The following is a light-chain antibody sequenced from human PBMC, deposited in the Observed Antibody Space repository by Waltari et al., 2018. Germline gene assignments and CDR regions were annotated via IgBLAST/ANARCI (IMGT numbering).Light chain of an antibody. Sequence: DIVMTQSPDSLAVSLGERATSTCKSSQSVLYSTNNKNYLAWYQQKPGQPPKLLIYWASTRESGVPDRFSGSGSGTDFTLTISSLQAEDVAVYYCQQYYSTPLTCGGGTKVEIK. CDR1: QSVLYSTNNKNY. CDR3: QQYYSTPLT. V-gene: IGKV4-1*01. J-gene: IGKJ4*01. CDR2: WAS.